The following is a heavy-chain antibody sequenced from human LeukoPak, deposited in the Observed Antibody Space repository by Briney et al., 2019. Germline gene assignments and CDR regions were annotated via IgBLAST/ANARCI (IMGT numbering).Heavy chain of an antibody. CDR3: ARDYHRTIFGVAPMYDV. D-gene: IGHD3-3*01. V-gene: IGHV1-18*01. CDR2: ISAYNGNT. CDR1: GYTFTSYG. J-gene: IGHJ6*04. Sequence: ASVKVSRKASGYTFTSYGISWVRQAPGQGLEWMGWISAYNGNTNYAQKLQGRVTMTTDTSTSTAYMELRSLRSDDTAVYYCARDYHRTIFGVAPMYDVWGKGTTVTVSS.